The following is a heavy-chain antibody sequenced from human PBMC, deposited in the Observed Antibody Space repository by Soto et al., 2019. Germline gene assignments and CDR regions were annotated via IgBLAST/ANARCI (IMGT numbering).Heavy chain of an antibody. V-gene: IGHV3-23*01. J-gene: IGHJ4*02. Sequence: GGSLRLSCAASGFTFSSYAMSWVRQAPGKGLEWVSAISGSGGSTYYADSVKGRFTISRDNSKKTLYLQMNSLRAEDTAVYYCAKPRDPGSYYFDYWGQGTLVTVSS. CDR3: AKPRDPGSYYFDY. D-gene: IGHD3-10*01. CDR1: GFTFSSYA. CDR2: ISGSGGST.